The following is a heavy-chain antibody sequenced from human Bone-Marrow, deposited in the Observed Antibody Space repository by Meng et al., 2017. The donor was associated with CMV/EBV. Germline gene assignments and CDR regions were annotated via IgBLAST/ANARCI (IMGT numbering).Heavy chain of an antibody. Sequence: GESMKISCAASGFTFSSYAMHWVRQAPGKGLEWVAVISYDGSNKYYADSVKGRFTISRDYSKNTLYLQMNSLRAEDTAVYYCASGPDRHPPHYYAMDVWGQGTTVTVSS. J-gene: IGHJ6*02. CDR2: ISYDGSNK. V-gene: IGHV3-30-3*01. CDR3: ASGPDRHPPHYYAMDV. CDR1: GFTFSSYA.